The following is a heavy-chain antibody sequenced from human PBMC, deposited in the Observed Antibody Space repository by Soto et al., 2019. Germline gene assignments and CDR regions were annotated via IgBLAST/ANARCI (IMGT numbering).Heavy chain of an antibody. CDR1: GYSFTSYW. CDR3: ARLIDYDFWSGYISWFDP. V-gene: IGHV5-51*01. Sequence: GESLKISCKGSGYSFTSYWIGWVRQMPGKGLEWMGIIYPGDSDTRYSPSFQGQVTISADKSISTAYLQWSSLKASDTAMYYCARLIDYDFWSGYISWFDPWGQGTLVTVSS. J-gene: IGHJ5*02. CDR2: IYPGDSDT. D-gene: IGHD3-3*01.